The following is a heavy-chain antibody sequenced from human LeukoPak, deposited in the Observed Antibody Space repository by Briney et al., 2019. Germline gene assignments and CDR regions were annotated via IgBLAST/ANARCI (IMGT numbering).Heavy chain of an antibody. CDR3: ALSTSPKLSVDY. V-gene: IGHV4-38-2*02. D-gene: IGHD2/OR15-2a*01. CDR1: GYSISNGYY. J-gene: IGHJ4*02. Sequence: SETLSLTCTVSGYSISNGYYWGWIRQPPGKGLEWIGSIYHSGSTYYNPSLKSRVAISVDTSKNQFSLKLSSVTAADTAVYYCALSTSPKLSVDYWGQGTLVTVSS. CDR2: IYHSGST.